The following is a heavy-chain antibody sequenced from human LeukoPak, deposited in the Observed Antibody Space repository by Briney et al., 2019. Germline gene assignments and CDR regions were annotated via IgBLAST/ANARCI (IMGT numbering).Heavy chain of an antibody. D-gene: IGHD3-22*01. CDR3: ARVSSGYDDY. V-gene: IGHV1-18*01. CDR2: ISVYNGNT. J-gene: IGHJ4*02. CDR1: GYTFTDNG. Sequence: RASVKVSCKASGYTFTDNGISWVRQAPGQGLEWMGWISVYNGNTNYAQKFRDRLTMTTDTPTSTAYMRLRSLTSDDTAVYFCARVSSGYDDYWDQGTLVTVSS.